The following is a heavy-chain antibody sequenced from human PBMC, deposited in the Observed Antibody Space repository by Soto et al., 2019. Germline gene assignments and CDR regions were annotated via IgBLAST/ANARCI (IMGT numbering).Heavy chain of an antibody. Sequence: EVQLVESGGGLVQPGGSLRLSCAASGFTFSSYWMSWVRQAPGKGLEWVANIKQDGSEKYYVDAVHGRFTISRDNAKNTLSMQMNSLRDEETAVYNCVREYYLPMFGVVPRYYYYYGMDVWGQGTTVTVSS. CDR1: GFTFSSYW. D-gene: IGHD3-3*01. CDR2: IKQDGSEK. J-gene: IGHJ6*02. CDR3: VREYYLPMFGVVPRYYYYYGMDV. V-gene: IGHV3-7*01.